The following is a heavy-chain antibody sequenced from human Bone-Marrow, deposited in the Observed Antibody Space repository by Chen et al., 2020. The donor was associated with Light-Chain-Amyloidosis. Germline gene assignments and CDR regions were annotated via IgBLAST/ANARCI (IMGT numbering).Heavy chain of an antibody. V-gene: IGHV3-53*01. D-gene: IGHD5-18*01. J-gene: IGHJ6*02. CDR1: GFTVSSNY. CDR2: IYSGGST. Sequence: EVQLVESGGGLIQPGGSLRLSCAASGFTVSSNYMSWVRQAPGKGLEWVSVIYSGGSTYYADSVKGRFTISRDNSKNTLYLQMNRLRAEDTAVYYCARPDTAMVTGYYYYGMDVWGQGTTVTVSS. CDR3: ARPDTAMVTGYYYYGMDV.